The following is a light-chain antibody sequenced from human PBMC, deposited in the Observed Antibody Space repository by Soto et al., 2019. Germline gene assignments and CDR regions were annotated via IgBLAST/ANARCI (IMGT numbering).Light chain of an antibody. J-gene: IGKJ4*01. V-gene: IGKV1-5*03. CDR3: QQYNSYSLT. Sequence: DIPITPSPFTLSSSVGDRVTITCRANQSISSWLAWYQQKPGKAPKVLIYKASNLESGVPSRFSGSGSGTEFTLTISSLQPDDFATYYCQQYNSYSLTFGGGTKVDIK. CDR2: KAS. CDR1: QSISSW.